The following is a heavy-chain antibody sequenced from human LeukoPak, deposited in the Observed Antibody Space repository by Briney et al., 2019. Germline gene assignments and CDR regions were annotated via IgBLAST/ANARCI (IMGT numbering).Heavy chain of an antibody. D-gene: IGHD6-19*01. CDR3: ARGILQWLVQPVGY. V-gene: IGHV1-2*06. J-gene: IGHJ4*02. Sequence: ASVKVSCKASGYTFINYGISWVRQAPGQGLEWMGRINPNSGGTNYAQKFQGRVTMTRDTSISTAYMELSRLRSDDTAVYYCARGILQWLVQPVGYWGQGTLVTVSS. CDR1: GYTFINYG. CDR2: INPNSGGT.